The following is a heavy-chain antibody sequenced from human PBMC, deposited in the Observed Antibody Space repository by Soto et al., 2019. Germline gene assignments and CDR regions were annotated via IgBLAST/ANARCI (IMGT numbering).Heavy chain of an antibody. V-gene: IGHV2-5*02. Sequence: QITLKESGPPLVKPTQTLTLTCTFSGFSLSADGVGVGWIRQPPGKALEWLALIYWDDDQRYSPSLKTRLTITKDTSKNQVVLTMTNMDPVDTATYYCAHAYGGTSWPNDAFDVWGPGTVVTVSS. CDR1: GFSLSADGVG. J-gene: IGHJ3*01. CDR2: IYWDDDQ. CDR3: AHAYGGTSWPNDAFDV. D-gene: IGHD2-21*01.